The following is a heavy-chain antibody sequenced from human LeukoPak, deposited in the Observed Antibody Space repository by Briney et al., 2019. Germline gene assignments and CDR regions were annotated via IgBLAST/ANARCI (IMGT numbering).Heavy chain of an antibody. Sequence: GGSLRLFCAASGFTFSSYGMQWVRQAPGKGLEWVAVISYDGSNKYYADSVKGRFTISRDNSKNTLYLQMNSLRAEDTAVYYCASVVVPAALRNDAFDIWGQGTMVTVSS. V-gene: IGHV3-30*03. CDR3: ASVVVPAALRNDAFDI. J-gene: IGHJ3*02. D-gene: IGHD2-2*01. CDR2: ISYDGSNK. CDR1: GFTFSSYG.